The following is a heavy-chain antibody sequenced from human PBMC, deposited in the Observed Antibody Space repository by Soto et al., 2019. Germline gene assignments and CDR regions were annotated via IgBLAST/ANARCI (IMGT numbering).Heavy chain of an antibody. D-gene: IGHD3-10*01. CDR3: ETGSGWRRGPFDF. CDR1: GFTFTSYS. J-gene: IGHJ4*02. Sequence: PGGSLRLSCATSGFTFTSYSMNWVRQAPGRGLEWLSYISSSSNTIFYADSVKGRFTISRDSANSSLYLQLTSLRDDDTALYFCETGSGWRRGPFDFWGQGTPVTVSS. CDR2: ISSSSNTI. V-gene: IGHV3-48*02.